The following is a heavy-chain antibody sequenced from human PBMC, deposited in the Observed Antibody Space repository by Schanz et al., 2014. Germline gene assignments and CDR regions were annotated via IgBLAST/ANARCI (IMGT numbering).Heavy chain of an antibody. J-gene: IGHJ4*02. Sequence: VQLVQSGAEVKRPGASVRVSCKASGYTFTSYDFNWVRQAPGQGLEWMGWMNPDSGNTGYAQKFQGRVTITADKSTFTAYMDVSSLRSEDTAVYYCARGGYSSGWYDRDIAHFDYWGQGSLVTVSS. CDR1: GYTFTSYD. CDR2: MNPDSGNT. CDR3: ARGGYSSGWYDRDIAHFDY. D-gene: IGHD6-19*01. V-gene: IGHV1-8*01.